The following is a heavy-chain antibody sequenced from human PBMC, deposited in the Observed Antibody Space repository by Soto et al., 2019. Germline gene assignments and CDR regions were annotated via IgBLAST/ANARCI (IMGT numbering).Heavy chain of an antibody. J-gene: IGHJ4*02. V-gene: IGHV1-69*01. D-gene: IGHD1-1*01. Sequence: QVQLVQSGAEVKKPGSSVKVSCKASGGTFSTYDICWVRQAPGQGLEWMGGIIPLFGTANYAQKFQGRATIIAQESMRTAYMELMRLRSEDTAVYYCAINEGTDGSRFAYWGQGTLVTVSS. CDR3: AINEGTDGSRFAY. CDR2: IIPLFGTA. CDR1: GGTFSTYD.